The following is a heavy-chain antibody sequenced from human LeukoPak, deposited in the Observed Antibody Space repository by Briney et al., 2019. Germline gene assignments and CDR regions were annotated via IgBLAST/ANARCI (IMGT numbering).Heavy chain of an antibody. CDR1: GGSISSGGYY. J-gene: IGHJ3*02. CDR2: IYYSGST. Sequence: SETLSLTCTVSGGSISSGGYYWSWIRQHPGKGLEWIGYIYYSGSTYYNPSLKSRVTISVDTSKNQFSLKLSSVTAADTAVYYCAREARGYYYDSSGPSRAFDIWGQGTMVTVSS. D-gene: IGHD3-22*01. CDR3: AREARGYYYDSSGPSRAFDI. V-gene: IGHV4-31*03.